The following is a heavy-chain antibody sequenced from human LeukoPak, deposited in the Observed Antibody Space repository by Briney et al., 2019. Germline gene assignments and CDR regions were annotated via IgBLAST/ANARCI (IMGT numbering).Heavy chain of an antibody. CDR3: ARVRSYEWELQHPIDN. Sequence: PGGSLRLSCAASGFTFSSYSMNWVRQAPGKGLEWVSSISSSSSYIYYADSVKGRFTISRDNAKNSLYLQMNSLRAEDTAVYYCARVRSYEWELQHPIDNWGQGALVTVSS. J-gene: IGHJ4*02. V-gene: IGHV3-21*01. CDR2: ISSSSSYI. D-gene: IGHD1-26*01. CDR1: GFTFSSYS.